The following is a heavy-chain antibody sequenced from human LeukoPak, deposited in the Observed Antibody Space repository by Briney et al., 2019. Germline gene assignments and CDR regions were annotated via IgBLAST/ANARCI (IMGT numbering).Heavy chain of an antibody. D-gene: IGHD3-22*01. CDR1: GGSISSYY. CDR2: IYYSGST. V-gene: IGHV4-59*12. J-gene: IGHJ4*02. Sequence: PSETLSLTCTVSGGSISSYYWSWIRRPPGKGLEWIGYIYYSGSTNYNPSLKSRVTISVDTSKNQFSLKLSSVTAADTAVYYCARESSGYLRPFDYWGQGTLVTVSS. CDR3: ARESSGYLRPFDY.